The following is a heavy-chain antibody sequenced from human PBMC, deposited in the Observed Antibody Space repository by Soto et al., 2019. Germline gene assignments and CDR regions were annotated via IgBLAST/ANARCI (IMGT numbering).Heavy chain of an antibody. J-gene: IGHJ4*02. V-gene: IGHV4-39*01. D-gene: IGHD3-22*01. Sequence: SETLSLTCTVSGGSISSSSYYWGWIRQPPGKGLEWIGSIYYSGNTYYNPSLKSRVTISVDTAKNQFSLKLSSVTAADTAVYYCARRGYYYDSSGYPSVWYWGQGTLVTVSS. CDR3: ARRGYYYDSSGYPSVWY. CDR1: GGSISSSSYY. CDR2: IYYSGNT.